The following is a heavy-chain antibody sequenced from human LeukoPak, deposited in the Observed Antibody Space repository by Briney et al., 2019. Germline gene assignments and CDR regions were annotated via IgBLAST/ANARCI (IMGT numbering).Heavy chain of an antibody. D-gene: IGHD3-9*01. V-gene: IGHV4-34*01. J-gene: IGHJ4*02. CDR3: AREHYDILTGYYKGHFDY. Sequence: SETLSLTCAVYGGSFSGYYWSWIRQPPGKGLEWIGEINHSGSTNYNPSLKRRVTISVDTSKNQFSLKLSSVTAADTAVYYCAREHYDILTGYYKGHFDYWGQGTLVTVSS. CDR2: INHSGST. CDR1: GGSFSGYY.